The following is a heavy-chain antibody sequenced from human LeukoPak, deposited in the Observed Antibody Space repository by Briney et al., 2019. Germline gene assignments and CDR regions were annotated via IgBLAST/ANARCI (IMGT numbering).Heavy chain of an antibody. CDR1: GASITNYF. Sequence: SVTLSLTCTVSGASITNYFWGWIRQPPGKGLQWIGYVYSGAYYYNPSLVSRLTVSVDTAKNQFSLGLRSVTAADTAVYYCARLRPRTNYDFSSGYYAFDYWGQGTLVTVSS. D-gene: IGHD3-3*01. V-gene: IGHV4-4*09. CDR2: VYSGAY. CDR3: ARLRPRTNYDFSSGYYAFDY. J-gene: IGHJ4*02.